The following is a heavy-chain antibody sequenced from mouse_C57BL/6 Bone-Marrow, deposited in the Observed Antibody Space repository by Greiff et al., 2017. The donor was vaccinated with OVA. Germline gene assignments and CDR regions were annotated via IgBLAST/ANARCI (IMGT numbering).Heavy chain of an antibody. CDR2: ISSGGSHT. D-gene: IGHD1-1*01. CDR1: GFTFSSYG. Sequence: EVQLVESGGDLVKPGGSLKLSCAASGFTFSSYGMSWVRQTPDKRLGWVATISSGGSHTYYPDSVKGRFTISSDNAKNTLYLQMSSLKSEDTAMYYCARHPTDYYGSSPDVWGTGTTVTVSS. CDR3: ARHPTDYYGSSPDV. J-gene: IGHJ1*03. V-gene: IGHV5-6*01.